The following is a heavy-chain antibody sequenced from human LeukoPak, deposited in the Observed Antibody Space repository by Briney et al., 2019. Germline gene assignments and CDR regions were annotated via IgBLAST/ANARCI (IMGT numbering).Heavy chain of an antibody. Sequence: SETLSLTCTVSGGSISSYYWSWIRQPPGKGLEWIGYIYYSGSTNYNPSPKSRVTISVDTSKNQFSLKLSSVTAADTAVYYCARDSGWYGNDYWGQGTLVTVSS. CDR3: ARDSGWYGNDY. J-gene: IGHJ4*02. V-gene: IGHV4-59*01. CDR1: GGSISSYY. D-gene: IGHD6-19*01. CDR2: IYYSGST.